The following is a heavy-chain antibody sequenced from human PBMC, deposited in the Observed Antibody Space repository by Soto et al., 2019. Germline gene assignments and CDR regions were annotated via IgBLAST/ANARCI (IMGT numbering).Heavy chain of an antibody. J-gene: IGHJ6*02. D-gene: IGHD1-1*01. Sequence: QVQLQESGPGLVRPSQTLSLTCTVSGDSISSADYYWSWIRQTPGKGLEWIGPIFYIGTTYYNPSLKSRLTISVDTPKTHFSLRLTSVTAADTAVYYCARDLWVEPELYYYGMDVWGQGTTVTVSS. CDR3: ARDLWVEPELYYYGMDV. V-gene: IGHV4-30-4*01. CDR2: IFYIGTT. CDR1: GDSISSADYY.